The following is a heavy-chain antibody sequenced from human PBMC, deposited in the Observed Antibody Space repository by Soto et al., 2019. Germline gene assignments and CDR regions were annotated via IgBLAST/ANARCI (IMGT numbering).Heavy chain of an antibody. CDR1: GGCISSSSYY. D-gene: IGHD6-13*01. CDR2: IYYSGST. V-gene: IGHV4-39*01. CDR3: ARGIAAAGGDYYYCYYMDV. J-gene: IGHJ6*03. Sequence: PSETLSLTCTVSGGCISSSSYYWGWIRQPPGKGLEWIGSIYYSGSTYYNPSLKSRVTISVDTSKNQFSLKLSSVTAADTAVYYCARGIAAAGGDYYYCYYMDVWGKGTTVTVSS.